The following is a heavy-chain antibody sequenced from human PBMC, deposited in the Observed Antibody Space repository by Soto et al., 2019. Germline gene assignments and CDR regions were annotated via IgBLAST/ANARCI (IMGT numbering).Heavy chain of an antibody. CDR2: INPSGGST. D-gene: IGHD2-2*01. CDR1: GYTFTSYY. CDR3: ARGMEEKIPGYCSSTSCFRADY. V-gene: IGHV1-46*03. Sequence: ASVKVSCKASGYTFTSYYMHWVRQAPGQGLEWMGIINPSGGSTSYAQKFQGRVTMTRDTSTSTVYMELSSLRSEDTAVYYCARGMEEKIPGYCSSTSCFRADYWGQGTLVTVSS. J-gene: IGHJ4*02.